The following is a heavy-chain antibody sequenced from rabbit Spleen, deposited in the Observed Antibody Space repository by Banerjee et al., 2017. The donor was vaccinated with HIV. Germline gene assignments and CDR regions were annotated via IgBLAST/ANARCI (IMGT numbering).Heavy chain of an antibody. J-gene: IGHJ4*01. CDR3: ARGSATMTMVITGYYFNL. CDR2: IYSDSGIT. CDR1: GLDFTSNSY. V-gene: IGHV1S43*01. D-gene: IGHD2-1*01. Sequence: QEHLVESGGGLVKPGSSLTLTCKASGLDFTSNSYIYWVRQAPGKGLEWIACIYSDSGITSYASWAKSRFTISRSTSLDTVTLQMTSLTGADTATYFCARGSATMTMVITGYYFNLWGPGPLVTVS.